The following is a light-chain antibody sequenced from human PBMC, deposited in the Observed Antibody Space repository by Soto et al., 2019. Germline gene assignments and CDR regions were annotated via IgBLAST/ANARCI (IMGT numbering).Light chain of an antibody. V-gene: IGKV3-20*01. CDR1: QSVSSSY. J-gene: IGKJ2*01. CDR3: QQYGGSPNT. Sequence: EIVLTQSPGTLSLSPGERATLSCRASQSVSSSYLAWYQQKPGQAPRLLIYGASSRATGIPDRFSGSVSGPDFTLTISRLEPEDFAVYYCQQYGGSPNTFGQGTKLEIK. CDR2: GAS.